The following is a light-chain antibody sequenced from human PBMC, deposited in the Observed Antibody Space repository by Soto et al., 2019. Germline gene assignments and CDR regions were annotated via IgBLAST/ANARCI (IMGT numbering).Light chain of an antibody. CDR2: KAS. Sequence: DIQMTQSPSTLSGSVGDRVTITCRASQTISSWLAWYQQKPGKAPKLLIYKASTLKSGVPSRFSGSGSGTEFTLTISSLQPDDFVTYYCQHYNSYSGAFGQGTKVDI. J-gene: IGKJ1*01. CDR3: QHYNSYSGA. V-gene: IGKV1-5*03. CDR1: QTISSW.